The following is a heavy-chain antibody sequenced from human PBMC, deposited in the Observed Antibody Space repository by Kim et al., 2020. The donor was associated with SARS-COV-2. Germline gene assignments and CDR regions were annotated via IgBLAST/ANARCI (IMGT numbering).Heavy chain of an antibody. CDR3: AKDNDDDDALVV. CDR1: AFTFSGYA. V-gene: IGHV3-9*01. D-gene: IGHD1-1*01. CDR2: IKRKRDEI. J-gene: IGHJ3*01. Sequence: GGSLRLSCAASAFTFSGYAMHWVRQVPGKGLEWLSVIKRKRDEISYADSVKGRFTISRDNVKNTLYLQMNSLRSDDTAVYYCAKDNDDDDALVVWGQGT.